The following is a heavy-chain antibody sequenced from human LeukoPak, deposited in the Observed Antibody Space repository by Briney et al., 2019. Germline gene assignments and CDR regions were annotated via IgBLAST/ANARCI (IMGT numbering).Heavy chain of an antibody. Sequence: GGSLRLSCAASGFTFSSYAMSWVRQAPGKGLEWVSGIRGSGGSTYYADSVKGRFTISRDNSKNTLYLQMNSLRAEDTAVYYCAKGGYYYGSGSYYIGDYWGQGTLVTVSS. CDR2: IRGSGGST. CDR1: GFTFSSYA. D-gene: IGHD3-10*01. V-gene: IGHV3-23*01. CDR3: AKGGYYYGSGSYYIGDY. J-gene: IGHJ4*02.